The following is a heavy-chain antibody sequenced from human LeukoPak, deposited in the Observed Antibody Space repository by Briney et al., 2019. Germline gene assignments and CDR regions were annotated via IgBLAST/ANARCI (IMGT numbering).Heavy chain of an antibody. CDR1: GFTFSSYS. J-gene: IGHJ4*02. Sequence: GGSLRLSCAASGFTFSSYSMNWVRQAPGKGLEWVSSISFSGTYIYYADSLKGRITISRDNARRSLFLQMNSLRAEDTAVYYCARRASTERGHSYGLDYWGQGTLVTVSS. V-gene: IGHV3-21*01. D-gene: IGHD5-18*01. CDR3: ARRASTERGHSYGLDY. CDR2: ISFSGTYI.